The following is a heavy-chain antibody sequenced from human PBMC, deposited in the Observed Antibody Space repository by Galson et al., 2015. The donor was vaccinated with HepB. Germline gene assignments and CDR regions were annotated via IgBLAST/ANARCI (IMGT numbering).Heavy chain of an antibody. D-gene: IGHD2-8*01. CDR2: ITSNGGRT. CDR1: GFTFSRYA. J-gene: IGHJ4*02. CDR3: AKDGIMVSNNPYQLHF. Sequence: SLRLSCAASGFTFSRYAMRWVRQAPGKGLEWISSITSNGGRTFYTNSVKGRFTISRDNSRNTVVLQLSSLRPEDTAVYYCAKDGIMVSNNPYQLHFWGQGTLVSVSS. V-gene: IGHV3-23*01.